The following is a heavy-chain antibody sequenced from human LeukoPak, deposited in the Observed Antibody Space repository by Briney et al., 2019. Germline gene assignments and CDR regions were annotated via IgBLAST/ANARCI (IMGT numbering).Heavy chain of an antibody. Sequence: PGGSLRLSCAASGFSFSGYGMHWVRQAPGKGLEWVAFIRYDGSNEYYADSVKGRFTISRDNSRNTLYLQMNSLRDDDTAVYYCARGFGTSFDYWGQGTLVTVSS. V-gene: IGHV3-30*02. J-gene: IGHJ4*02. D-gene: IGHD3-10*01. CDR1: GFSFSGYG. CDR3: ARGFGTSFDY. CDR2: IRYDGSNE.